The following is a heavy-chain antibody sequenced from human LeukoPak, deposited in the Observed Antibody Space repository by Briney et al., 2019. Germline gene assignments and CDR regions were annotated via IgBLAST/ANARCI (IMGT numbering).Heavy chain of an antibody. CDR3: AKDLRDASGSYYRFDY. CDR2: ISGSGEST. D-gene: IGHD3-10*01. V-gene: IGHV3-23*01. J-gene: IGHJ4*02. CDR1: GFTFNSYG. Sequence: GGSLRLSCAASGFTFNSYGMTRVRQAPGKGLEWVSTISGSGESTYYADSVKGRFTLSRDNSKNTLYLQMNSLRAEDTAVYYCAKDLRDASGSYYRFDYWGQGTLVTVSS.